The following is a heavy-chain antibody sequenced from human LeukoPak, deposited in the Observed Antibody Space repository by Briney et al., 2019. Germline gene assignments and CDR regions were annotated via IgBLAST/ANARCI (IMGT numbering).Heavy chain of an antibody. Sequence: GGSLRLSCAASGFTFSSYWMHWVRQAPGKGLVWVARINGDGSSTRYADSVKGRFTISRDNAKNSLYLQMNSLRAEDTAVYYCARVNLYGESALDYWGQGTLVTVSS. CDR1: GFTFSSYW. J-gene: IGHJ4*02. CDR3: ARVNLYGESALDY. CDR2: INGDGSST. V-gene: IGHV3-74*01. D-gene: IGHD4-17*01.